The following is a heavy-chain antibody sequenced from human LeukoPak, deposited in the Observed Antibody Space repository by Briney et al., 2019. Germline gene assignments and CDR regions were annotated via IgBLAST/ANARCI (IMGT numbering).Heavy chain of an antibody. CDR2: IGGRDGST. CDR1: GFTFSSYA. J-gene: IGHJ4*02. D-gene: IGHD3-10*01. CDR3: ANGHYYGSGSLDY. Sequence: PGGSLRLSYAASGFTFSSYAMSWVRQAPGKGLEWVSAIGGRDGSTYYADSVKGRFTISRDNSKNTLYVQMNSLRAEDTAVYYCANGHYYGSGSLDYWGQGTLVTVSS. V-gene: IGHV3-23*01.